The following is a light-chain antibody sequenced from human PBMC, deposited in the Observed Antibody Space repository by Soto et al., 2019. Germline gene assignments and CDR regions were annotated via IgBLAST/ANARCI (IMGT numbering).Light chain of an antibody. V-gene: IGLV2-14*03. Sequence: QSVLTQPASVSGSPGQSITISCTGTSSDIGHYDYVAWYQQHPGKAPKLMIYHVTYRPSGVSNRYSGSKSGNSASLTISGLQAGDEADYYCCSLTASHTYVFGRGTQLTDL. CDR3: CSLTASHTYV. J-gene: IGLJ7*01. CDR1: SSDIGHYDY. CDR2: HVT.